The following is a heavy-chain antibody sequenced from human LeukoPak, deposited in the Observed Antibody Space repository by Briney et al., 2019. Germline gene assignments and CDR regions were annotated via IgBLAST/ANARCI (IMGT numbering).Heavy chain of an antibody. CDR1: GFTFNSYP. CDR3: ARGPLSYTSEWPWNFDY. D-gene: IGHD6-25*01. V-gene: IGHV3-64*02. Sequence: PGGSLRLSCAASGFTFNSYPMHWVRQAPGKGLEFLSANSSDGGTIYYPDSVKGRFTISRDNPKNTVYLQMGSLRTEDMAVYYCARGPLSYTSEWPWNFDYWGQGTLVTVSS. J-gene: IGHJ4*02. CDR2: NSSDGGTI.